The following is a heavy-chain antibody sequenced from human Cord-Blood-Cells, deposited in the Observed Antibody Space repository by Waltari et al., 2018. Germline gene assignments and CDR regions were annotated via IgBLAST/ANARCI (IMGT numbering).Heavy chain of an antibody. CDR3: ARGPDLWFGELYFDY. V-gene: IGHV4-34*01. CDR1: GGSFRCYY. J-gene: IGHJ4*02. CDR2: INHSGSN. Sequence: QVQLQQCGAALLKPSETLSLPCAVSGGSFRCYYCSWIRPPPGKGLEWIGEINHSGSNNYNPSLKSRVTISVDTSKNQFSLKLSSVTAADTAVYYCARGPDLWFGELYFDYWGQGTLVTVSS. D-gene: IGHD3-10*01.